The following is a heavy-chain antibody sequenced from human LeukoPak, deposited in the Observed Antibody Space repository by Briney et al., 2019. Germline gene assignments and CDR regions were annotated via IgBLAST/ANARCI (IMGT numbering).Heavy chain of an antibody. J-gene: IGHJ4*02. V-gene: IGHV1-69*04. CDR2: IIPILGIA. CDR1: GGTFSSYT. D-gene: IGHD1-26*01. Sequence: SVKVSCKASGGTFSSYTISWVRQAPGQGLEWMGRIIPILGIANYAQKFQGRVTITADKSTSTAYMELNSLRSEDTAVYYCARDKVGAPGPFDYWGQGTLVTVSS. CDR3: ARDKVGAPGPFDY.